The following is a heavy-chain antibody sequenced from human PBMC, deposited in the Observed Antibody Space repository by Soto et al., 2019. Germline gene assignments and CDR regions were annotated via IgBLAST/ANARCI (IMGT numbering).Heavy chain of an antibody. CDR2: ISGYNGQT. CDR1: GYTFTSYG. D-gene: IGHD1-26*01. CDR3: AGDGRKEPWVEGLNGIDG. Sequence: QIQLVQSGPEVKKPGASVKVSCKASGYTFTSYGISWVRQAPGQGLEWMGWISGYNGQTNYAQKFRGRGTITTDTTTGTAYMEMRGLRSGDTAKVFRAGDGRKEPWVEGLNGIDGRGQGTTVTV. V-gene: IGHV1-18*01. J-gene: IGHJ6*02.